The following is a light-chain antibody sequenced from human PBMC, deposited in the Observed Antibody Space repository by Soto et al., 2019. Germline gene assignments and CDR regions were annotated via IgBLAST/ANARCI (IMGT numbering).Light chain of an antibody. V-gene: IGKV1-39*01. J-gene: IGKJ5*01. CDR3: QQTYSTPIT. Sequence: DIQMTQSPSSLSASVVDRVTITGRASQSITNYLNWYQEKPGKAPKLLIYAASTLQSGVPSRFSGSGSGTDFTLNISSLQPEDFATYYCQQTYSTPITFGQGTRLEIK. CDR2: AAS. CDR1: QSITNY.